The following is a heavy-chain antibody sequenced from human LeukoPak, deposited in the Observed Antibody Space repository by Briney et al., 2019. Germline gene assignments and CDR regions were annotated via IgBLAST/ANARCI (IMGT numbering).Heavy chain of an antibody. D-gene: IGHD1-20*01. V-gene: IGHV3-23*01. CDR1: GFTFSNYA. CDR3: AKVDVTGTTPTDY. J-gene: IGHJ4*02. CDR2: ISGSGRNT. Sequence: GGSLRLSCAASGFTFSNYAMTWVRQAPGKWLEWVSVISGSGRNTDYADSVKGRFTISRDNSKNTLSLQMNSLRAEDTAVYYCAKVDVTGTTPTDYCGQGTLVTVSS.